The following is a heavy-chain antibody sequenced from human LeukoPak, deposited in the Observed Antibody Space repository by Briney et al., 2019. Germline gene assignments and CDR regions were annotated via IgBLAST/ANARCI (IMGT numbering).Heavy chain of an antibody. D-gene: IGHD6-13*01. CDR3: ARQITHAFGSSSWKRTDAFDI. CDR2: IYPGDSDT. V-gene: IGHV5-51*01. Sequence: GESLKISCKGSGYSFTSYWIGWVRQMPGKGLEWMGIIYPGDSDTRYSPSFQGQVTISADKSISTAYLQWSSLKASDTAMYYCARQITHAFGSSSWKRTDAFDIWGQGTMVTVSS. J-gene: IGHJ3*02. CDR1: GYSFTSYW.